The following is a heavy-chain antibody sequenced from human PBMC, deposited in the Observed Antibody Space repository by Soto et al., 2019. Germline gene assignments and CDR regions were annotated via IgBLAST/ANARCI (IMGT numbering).Heavy chain of an antibody. CDR1: GFTFDNYA. Sequence: PGGSLRLSCVASGFTFDNYAMNWVRQAPGKGLEWVSYIHSRSSHIFYADSVKGRFTISRDNAKNSLYLQMNSLRAEDTALYYCARVGGDPYCSGGSCEVWFDPWGQGTLVTVSS. D-gene: IGHD2-15*01. CDR3: ARVGGDPYCSGGSCEVWFDP. J-gene: IGHJ5*02. V-gene: IGHV3-21*05. CDR2: IHSRSSHI.